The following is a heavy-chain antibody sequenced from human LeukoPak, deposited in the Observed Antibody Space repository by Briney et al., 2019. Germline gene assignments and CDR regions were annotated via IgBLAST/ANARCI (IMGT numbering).Heavy chain of an antibody. Sequence: GGSLSLSCAASGFTFGTYWMSWVRQAPGKGLGWVANINEDGTLKFYVESVRGRFVISRDNVESSLSLEMNSLRTEDTAIYYCTTNLQNRGVYSHFDYWGQGTLITVSS. CDR1: GFTFGTYW. D-gene: IGHD2-15*01. CDR2: INEDGTLK. V-gene: IGHV3-7*03. CDR3: TTNLQNRGVYSHFDY. J-gene: IGHJ4*02.